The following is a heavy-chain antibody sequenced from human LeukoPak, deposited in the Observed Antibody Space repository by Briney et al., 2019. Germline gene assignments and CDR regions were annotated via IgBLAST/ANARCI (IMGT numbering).Heavy chain of an antibody. D-gene: IGHD2/OR15-2a*01. Sequence: GGSLRLSCAASGFTFSSYAMSWVRQAPGKGLEWVSVIYSGGSTYYADSVKGRFTISRDNAKNSLFLQMNSLRAEDTAVYFCARGQYFSTTYYFDYWGQGTLVTVSS. J-gene: IGHJ4*02. CDR3: ARGQYFSTTYYFDY. V-gene: IGHV3-53*01. CDR2: IYSGGST. CDR1: GFTFSSYA.